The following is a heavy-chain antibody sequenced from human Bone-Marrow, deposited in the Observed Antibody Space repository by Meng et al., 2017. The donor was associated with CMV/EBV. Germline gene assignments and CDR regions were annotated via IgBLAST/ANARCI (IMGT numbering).Heavy chain of an antibody. Sequence: SYAMSWVRQAPGKGLEWVSAISGSGGSTYYADSVKGRFTISRDNSKNTLYLQMNSLRAEDTAVYYCAKEGLRYFDWLLYGRGALDYWGQGTLVTVSS. D-gene: IGHD3-9*01. J-gene: IGHJ4*02. CDR1: SYA. CDR3: AKEGLRYFDWLLYGRGALDY. CDR2: ISGSGGST. V-gene: IGHV3-23*01.